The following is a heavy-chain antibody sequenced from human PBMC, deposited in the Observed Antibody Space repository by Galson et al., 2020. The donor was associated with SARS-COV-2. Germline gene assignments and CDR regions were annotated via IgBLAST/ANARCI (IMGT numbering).Heavy chain of an antibody. V-gene: IGHV1-2*02. D-gene: IGHD2-8*01. CDR1: GYTFTGYY. Sequence: ASVKVSCKASGYTFTGYYMHWVRQAPGQGLEWMGWINPNSGGTNYAQKFQGRVTMTRDTSISTAYMELSRLRSDDTAVYYCARVIRGYCTNGVCYLEWFDPCGQGTLVTVSS. CDR3: ARVIRGYCTNGVCYLEWFDP. J-gene: IGHJ5*02. CDR2: INPNSGGT.